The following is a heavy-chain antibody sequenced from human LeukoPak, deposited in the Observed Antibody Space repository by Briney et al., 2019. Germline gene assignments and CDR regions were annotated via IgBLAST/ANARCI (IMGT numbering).Heavy chain of an antibody. CDR3: ARRKTATGAFDI. J-gene: IGHJ3*02. D-gene: IGHD2-15*01. CDR1: GGSISSVSYY. Sequence: PSQTLSLTCTVSGGSISSVSYYWSWIRQPAGKGLEWIGRIYTSGSTNYNPSLKSRVTISVDTSKNQFSLKLSSVTAADTAVYYCARRKTATGAFDIWGQGTMVTVSS. CDR2: IYTSGST. V-gene: IGHV4-61*02.